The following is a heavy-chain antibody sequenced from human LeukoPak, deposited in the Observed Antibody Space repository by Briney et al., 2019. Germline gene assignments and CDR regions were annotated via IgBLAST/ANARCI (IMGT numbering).Heavy chain of an antibody. CDR2: VYSGGKT. Sequence: PGGSLRLSCAASEFTVDDTYMSWVRQTPGKGLEWVSVVYSGGKTFYADSVKGRFTTSRDTSKNTVYLQMNTLRADDTAVYYCARQAAAGLDYWGQGTLVTVSS. D-gene: IGHD6-13*01. J-gene: IGHJ4*02. V-gene: IGHV3-66*02. CDR3: ARQAAAGLDY. CDR1: EFTVDDTY.